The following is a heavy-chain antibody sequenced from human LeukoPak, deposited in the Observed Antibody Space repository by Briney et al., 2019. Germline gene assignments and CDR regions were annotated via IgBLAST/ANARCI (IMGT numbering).Heavy chain of an antibody. CDR2: INPNSGGT. J-gene: IGHJ3*02. V-gene: IGHV1-2*02. Sequence: ASVKVSCKASGYTFTGYYMHWVRQAPGQGLEWMGWINPNSGGTKYAQKFQGRVTMTRDTSISTAYMELTRLTSDDTALYYCASVLTGDASDIWGQGTMVTVSS. D-gene: IGHD7-27*01. CDR3: ASVLTGDASDI. CDR1: GYTFTGYY.